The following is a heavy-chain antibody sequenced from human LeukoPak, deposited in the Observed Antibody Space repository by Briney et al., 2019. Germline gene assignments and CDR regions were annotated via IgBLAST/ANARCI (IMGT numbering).Heavy chain of an antibody. CDR2: ISYDGSSK. CDR3: ARTYGSGSLDY. Sequence: GGSLRLSCAASGFTFSSYGMHWVRQAPGKGLEWVTVISYDGSSKYYADSVKGRFTISRDNSKNTLYLQMNSLRPEDTAVYYCARTYGSGSLDYGGQGTLVTVSS. J-gene: IGHJ4*02. D-gene: IGHD2-15*01. V-gene: IGHV3-30*19. CDR1: GFTFSSYG.